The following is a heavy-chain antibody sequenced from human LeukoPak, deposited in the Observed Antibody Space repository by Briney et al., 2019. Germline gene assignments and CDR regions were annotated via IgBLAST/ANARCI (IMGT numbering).Heavy chain of an antibody. CDR3: ARGPPYCSSTSCRFFDY. CDR2: INPNSGGT. J-gene: IGHJ4*02. CDR1: GYTFTGYY. V-gene: IGHV1-2*02. Sequence: ASVKVSCKASGYTFTGYYMHWVRQAPGQGLEWMGWINPNSGGTNYAQKFQGGVTMTRDTSVSTAYMELSRLRSDDTAVYYCARGPPYCSSTSCRFFDYWGQGTLVTVSS. D-gene: IGHD2-2*01.